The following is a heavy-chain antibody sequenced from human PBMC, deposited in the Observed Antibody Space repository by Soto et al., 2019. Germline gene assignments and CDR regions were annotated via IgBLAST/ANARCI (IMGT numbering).Heavy chain of an antibody. CDR1: GYSFTSYW. D-gene: IGHD3-10*01. Sequence: PGESLKISCKGSGYSFTSYWISWVRQMPGKGLEWMGRIDPSDSYTNYSPSFQGHVTISADKSISTAYLQWSSLKASDTAMYYCARHKRATMVRASFDYWGQGTLVTVSS. V-gene: IGHV5-10-1*01. CDR3: ARHKRATMVRASFDY. J-gene: IGHJ4*02. CDR2: IDPSDSYT.